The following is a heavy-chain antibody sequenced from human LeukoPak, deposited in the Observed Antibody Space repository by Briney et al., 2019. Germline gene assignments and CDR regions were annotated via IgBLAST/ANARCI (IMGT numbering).Heavy chain of an antibody. CDR1: GGSISSYY. CDR2: IHTSGST. D-gene: IGHD3-22*01. V-gene: IGHV4-4*07. Sequence: SETLSLTCTFSGGSISSYYWSWIRQPAGKGLEWIGRIHTSGSTNYNPPLKSRVTMSVDTSKNQFSLKLSSVTAADTAVYFCARGPYSYDSSGAFDIWGQGTMVTVSS. J-gene: IGHJ3*02. CDR3: ARGPYSYDSSGAFDI.